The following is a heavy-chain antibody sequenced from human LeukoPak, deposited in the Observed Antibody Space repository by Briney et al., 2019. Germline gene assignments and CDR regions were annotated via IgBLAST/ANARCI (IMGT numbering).Heavy chain of an antibody. D-gene: IGHD6-13*01. CDR3: ASSPSHSWQYYFDY. Sequence: PGGSLRLSCAASGFTFSSYGMHWVRQAPGKGLEWVAVIWYDGSNKYYADSVKGRFTISRDNSKNTLYLQMNSLRAEDTAVYYCASSPSHSWQYYFDYWGQGTLVTVSS. CDR1: GFTFSSYG. V-gene: IGHV3-33*08. J-gene: IGHJ4*02. CDR2: IWYDGSNK.